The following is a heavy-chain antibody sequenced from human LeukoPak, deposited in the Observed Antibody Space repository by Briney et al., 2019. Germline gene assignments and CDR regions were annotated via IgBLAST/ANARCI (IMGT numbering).Heavy chain of an antibody. CDR2: IYSTGSA. D-gene: IGHD3-22*01. J-gene: IGHJ4*01. CDR1: GSSINNNF. V-gene: IGHV4-59*08. CDR3: ARHRDYYDT. Sequence: SETLSLTCTVSGSSINNNFWTWIRQPPGKGLEWIGHIYSTGSANYNPSLKSRVLISGDTSRNQISLKLTSVTAADTAVYFCARHRDYYDTWGHGTLVTVSS.